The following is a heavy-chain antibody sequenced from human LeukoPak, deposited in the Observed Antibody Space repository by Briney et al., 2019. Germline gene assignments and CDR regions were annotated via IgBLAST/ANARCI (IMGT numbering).Heavy chain of an antibody. J-gene: IGHJ4*02. CDR3: AISYSYGRIDY. Sequence: ASVKVSCKASGYTFTSYYMHWVRHAPGQGLEWMGIINPSGGSTSYAQKFQGRVTMTRDTSTSTVYMELSSLRSEDTAVYYCAISYSYGRIDYWGQGTLVTVSS. CDR1: GYTFTSYY. D-gene: IGHD5-18*01. CDR2: INPSGGST. V-gene: IGHV1-46*03.